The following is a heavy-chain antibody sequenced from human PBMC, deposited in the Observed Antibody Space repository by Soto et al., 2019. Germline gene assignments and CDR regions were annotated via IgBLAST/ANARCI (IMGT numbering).Heavy chain of an antibody. D-gene: IGHD3-10*01. CDR1: GFPFSSYW. Sequence: GGSLRLSCAASGFPFSSYWMHWIRQAPGKGLVWVSRINSDGSSTSYADSVKGRFTISRDNAKNTLYLQMNSLRAEDTAVYYCARDHDYGSGPTTRGMDVWGQGTTVTVSS. V-gene: IGHV3-74*01. J-gene: IGHJ6*02. CDR2: INSDGSST. CDR3: ARDHDYGSGPTTRGMDV.